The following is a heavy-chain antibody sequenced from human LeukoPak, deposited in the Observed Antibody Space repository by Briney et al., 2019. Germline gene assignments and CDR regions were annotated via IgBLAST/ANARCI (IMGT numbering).Heavy chain of an antibody. CDR2: IYYSTHT. D-gene: IGHD3-3*01. CDR3: AIHVAFYDSSSFDY. Sequence: SETLSPACPVYTASISSISYYCGWIRQPPGKGLEWIGRIYYSTHTYHSPDSTSPVTISVDPSKNQFSLKLSSVPAADTAVYYCAIHVAFYDSSSFDYWGQGTLVTASS. V-gene: IGHV4-39*01. J-gene: IGHJ4*02. CDR1: TASISSISYY.